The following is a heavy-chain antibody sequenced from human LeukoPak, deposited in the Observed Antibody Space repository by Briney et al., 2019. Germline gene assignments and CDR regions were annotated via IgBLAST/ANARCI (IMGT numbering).Heavy chain of an antibody. CDR1: GFTFSSYA. CDR3: AREVAVAGSGGWFDP. V-gene: IGHV3-30*04. Sequence: GGSLRLSCAASGFTFSSYAMHWVRQAPGKGLEWVAVISYDGSNKYYADSVKGRFTISRDNSKNTLYLQMNSLRAEDTAVYYCAREVAVAGSGGWFDPWGRGTLVTVSS. J-gene: IGHJ5*02. CDR2: ISYDGSNK. D-gene: IGHD6-19*01.